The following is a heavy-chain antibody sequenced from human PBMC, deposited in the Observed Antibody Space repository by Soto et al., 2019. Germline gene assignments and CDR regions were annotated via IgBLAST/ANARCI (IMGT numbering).Heavy chain of an antibody. V-gene: IGHV4-30-2*01. CDR3: ARGMTTVTTLDY. J-gene: IGHJ4*02. D-gene: IGHD4-4*01. CDR2: IYHSGST. Sequence: LSLTCAFSADSLSRGVSSRRWRPQPPGKGLEWIGYIYHSGSTYYNPSLKSRVTISVDRSKNQFSLKLSSVTAADTAVYYCARGMTTVTTLDYWGQGTLVTVSS. CDR1: ADSLSRGVSS.